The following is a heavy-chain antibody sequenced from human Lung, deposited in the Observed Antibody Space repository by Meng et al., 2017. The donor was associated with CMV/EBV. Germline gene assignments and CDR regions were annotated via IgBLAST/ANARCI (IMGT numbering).Heavy chain of an antibody. V-gene: IGHV2-5*02. Sequence: TSRESATTLVKPTPTHTLTSNLAGFTLSTGGSGVVWIRLPPGNALECLAIINGDDEKRYSPSLESRLTVTKVTSKNSVDITRTNMVPVDTATYYCARAASRPSDWFDPWGQGTLVTVSS. CDR1: GFTLSTGGSG. D-gene: IGHD6-25*01. CDR2: INGDDEK. CDR3: ARAASRPSDWFDP. J-gene: IGHJ5*02.